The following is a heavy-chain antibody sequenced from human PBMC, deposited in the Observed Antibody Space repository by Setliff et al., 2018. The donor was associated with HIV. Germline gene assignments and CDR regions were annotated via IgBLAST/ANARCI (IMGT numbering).Heavy chain of an antibody. D-gene: IGHD3-16*01. J-gene: IGHJ3*02. CDR1: GGTFSSYA. Sequence: SVKVSCKASGGTFSSYAISWVRQAPGQGLEWMGRIIPIFGTANYAQNFQGRVTITADKSTNTAYMELSSLRSEDTAVYYCARSARDYDYLWGSDAFDIWGQGPLVTVSS. CDR2: IIPIFGTA. V-gene: IGHV1-69*06. CDR3: ARSARDYDYLWGSDAFDI.